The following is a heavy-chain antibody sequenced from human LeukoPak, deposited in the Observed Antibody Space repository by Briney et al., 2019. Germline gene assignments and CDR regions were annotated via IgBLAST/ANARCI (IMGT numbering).Heavy chain of an antibody. J-gene: IGHJ4*02. CDR2: ISSSSSYI. CDR1: GFTFSSYS. CDR3: ASQGVAGPYYFDY. D-gene: IGHD6-19*01. V-gene: IGHV3-21*01. Sequence: GGSLRLSCAASGFTFSSYSMTWVRQAPGKGLEWVSSISSSSSYIYYADSVKGRFTISRDNAKNSLYLQMNSLRAEDTAVYYCASQGVAGPYYFDYWGQGTLVTVSS.